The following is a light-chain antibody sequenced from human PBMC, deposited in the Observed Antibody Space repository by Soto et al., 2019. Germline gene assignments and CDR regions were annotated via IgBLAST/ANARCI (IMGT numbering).Light chain of an antibody. CDR2: EVT. J-gene: IGLJ3*02. CDR3: SSYTARSLGV. CDR1: SGDVGRYDY. Sequence: QSALTQPASVSGSLGQSITIACTGTSGDVGRYDYVSWYQQHPGKAPKLIIYEVTNRPSGVSNRFSGSKSGNTASLTISGLQAEDEADYYCSSYTARSLGVFGGGTKLTVL. V-gene: IGLV2-14*01.